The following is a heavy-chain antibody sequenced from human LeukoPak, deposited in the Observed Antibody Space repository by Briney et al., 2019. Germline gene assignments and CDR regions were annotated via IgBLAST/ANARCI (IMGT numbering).Heavy chain of an antibody. J-gene: IGHJ6*02. CDR2: IYYSGST. CDR1: GGSISSSSYY. Sequence: SEILSLTCTVSGGSISSSSYYWGWIRQPPGKGLEWIGSIYYSGSTYYNPSLKSRVTISVDTSKNQFSLKLSSVTAADTAVYYCARLAELDYYYGMDVWGQGTTVTVSS. V-gene: IGHV4-39*01. CDR3: ARLAELDYYYGMDV. D-gene: IGHD1-7*01.